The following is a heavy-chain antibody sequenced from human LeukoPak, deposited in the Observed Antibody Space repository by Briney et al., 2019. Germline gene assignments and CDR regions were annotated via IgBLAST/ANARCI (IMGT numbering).Heavy chain of an antibody. CDR2: ISTSGST. CDR1: GGYISSYY. CDR3: ARDMRVRGVITGHFDY. D-gene: IGHD3-10*01. V-gene: IGHV4-4*07. Sequence: SETLSLTCSVSGGYISSYYWSWIRQPAGKGLESIGHISTSGSTNYNPSLKSRVTMSVDTSKNQFSLKLSSVTAADTAVYYCARDMRVRGVITGHFDYWGQGTLVTVSS. J-gene: IGHJ4*02.